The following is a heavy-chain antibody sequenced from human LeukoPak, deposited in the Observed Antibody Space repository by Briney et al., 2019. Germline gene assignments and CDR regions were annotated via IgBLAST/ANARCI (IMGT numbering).Heavy chain of an antibody. CDR2: ISGSGAST. D-gene: IGHD6-13*01. Sequence: PGGSLRLSCAASGFTFSSYAMSWARQAPGKGLEWVSAISGSGASTYYADSVKGRFTISRDNSKNTLYLQMNSLRAEDTAVYYCATSDAVAAAGTWADYWGQGTLVTVSS. CDR3: ATSDAVAAAGTWADY. CDR1: GFTFSSYA. V-gene: IGHV3-23*01. J-gene: IGHJ4*02.